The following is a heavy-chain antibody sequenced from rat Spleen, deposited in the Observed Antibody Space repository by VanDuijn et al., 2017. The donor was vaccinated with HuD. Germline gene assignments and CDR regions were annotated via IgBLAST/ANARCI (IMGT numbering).Heavy chain of an antibody. V-gene: IGHV5-29*01. CDR2: ISYDGSRT. D-gene: IGHD1-7*01. J-gene: IGHJ2*01. Sequence: EVQLVESDGGLVQPGRSLKLSCAASGFTFSDFYMAWVRQAPTKGLEWVATISYDGSRTYYRDSVKGRFTISRDNAQNTLYLQMSKLGSEDTAIYYCARGPSYGSDLDYFDYWGQGVMVTVSS. CDR3: ARGPSYGSDLDYFDY. CDR1: GFTFSDFY.